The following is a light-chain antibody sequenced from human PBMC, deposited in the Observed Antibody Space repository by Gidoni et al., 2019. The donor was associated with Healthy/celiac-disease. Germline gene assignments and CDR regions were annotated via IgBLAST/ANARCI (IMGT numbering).Light chain of an antibody. CDR2: GAS. V-gene: IGKV3-20*01. Sequence: ELVLTQSQGTLSLSPGERATLSCRASQSVSSSYLAWYQQKPGQAPRLPIYGASSRATGIPDRFSGSGSGTDFTLTISRLEPEDFAVYYCQQYGSSPLTFGGGTKVEIK. CDR3: QQYGSSPLT. J-gene: IGKJ4*01. CDR1: QSVSSSY.